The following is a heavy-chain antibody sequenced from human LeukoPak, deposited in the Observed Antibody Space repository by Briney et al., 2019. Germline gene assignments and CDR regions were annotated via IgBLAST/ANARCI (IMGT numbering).Heavy chain of an antibody. CDR2: IRRRTNSYTT. CDR3: TRDGGEGGNSAFDI. V-gene: IGHV3-72*01. Sequence: GGSLRLSCAASGFTFSDFILDWVRQAPGKGLEWVGRIRRRTNSYTTEYAASVKGRLIISRDDSKNSLYLHMNSLKTEDTAVYHCTRDGGEGGNSAFDIWGQGTVVTVSS. J-gene: IGHJ3*02. CDR1: GFTFSDFI. D-gene: IGHD3-16*01.